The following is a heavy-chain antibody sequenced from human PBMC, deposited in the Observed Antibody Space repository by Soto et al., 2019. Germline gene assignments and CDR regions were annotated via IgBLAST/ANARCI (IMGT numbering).Heavy chain of an antibody. CDR2: IYYSGRT. D-gene: IGHD2-15*01. V-gene: IGHV4-31*03. CDR1: GDSISSGRYY. Sequence: QVQLQESGPGLVKPSQTLSLTCTVSGDSISSGRYYWSWIRQLPGKGLEWIGDIYYSGRTKSSPSRESRVAMSVDTSKDIFSLNLLSVTAADTAVYFCAGYNAYIAGFDSWGQGALVAVSS. CDR3: AGYNAYIAGFDS. J-gene: IGHJ4*02.